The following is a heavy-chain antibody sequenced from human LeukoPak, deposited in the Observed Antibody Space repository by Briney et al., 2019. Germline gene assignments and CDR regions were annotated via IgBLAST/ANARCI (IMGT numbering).Heavy chain of an antibody. Sequence: PGGSLRLSCVASAFTFRTYSMHWVRQAPGKGLEWVSSISGSTSYIYYADSVRGRFTISRDNAKNSLYLQMNSLRAEDTAVYYCARGSDFVWGSYRPYFDYWGEGTLDTVS. D-gene: IGHD3-16*02. CDR3: ARGSDFVWGSYRPYFDY. CDR2: ISGSTSYI. CDR1: AFTFRTYS. J-gene: IGHJ4*02. V-gene: IGHV3-21*01.